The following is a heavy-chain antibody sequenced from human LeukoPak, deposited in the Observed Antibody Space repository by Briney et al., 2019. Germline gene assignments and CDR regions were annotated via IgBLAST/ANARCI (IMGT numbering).Heavy chain of an antibody. CDR3: AKGHSDYGTGFDL. CDR1: GFTFSRYW. CDR2: INSDGGST. V-gene: IGHV3-74*01. D-gene: IGHD4-17*01. Sequence: SGGSLRLSCAASGFTFSRYWMHWVRHAPGKGLVWVSRINSDGGSTSYTDSVKGRFTISRDNAKNTLYLQMDTLRPEDTAVYYCAKGHSDYGTGFDLWGRGTLVTVSS. J-gene: IGHJ4*02.